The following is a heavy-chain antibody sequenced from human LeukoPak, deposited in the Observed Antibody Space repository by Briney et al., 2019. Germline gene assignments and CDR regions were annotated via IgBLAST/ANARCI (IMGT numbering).Heavy chain of an antibody. CDR1: GYTFTSYY. J-gene: IGHJ4*02. V-gene: IGHV1-46*01. CDR2: INPSGGST. D-gene: IGHD3-3*01. Sequence: GASVKVSCKASGYTFTSYYMHWVRQAPGQGLEWMGIINPSGGSTSYAQKFQGRVTMTRDTSTSTVYMELSSLRPEDTAVYYCARDSGPFVGRDVWSGYYKEGGNIDYWGQGTLVTVSS. CDR3: ARDSGPFVGRDVWSGYYKEGGNIDY.